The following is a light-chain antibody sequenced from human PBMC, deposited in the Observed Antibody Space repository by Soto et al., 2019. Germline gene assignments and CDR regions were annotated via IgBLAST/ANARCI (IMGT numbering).Light chain of an antibody. Sequence: QSVLTQPTSVAGATGQRVPISCTGSSSNIGAGYDVHWYQQVPGTAPKLLIYGNSNRPSGVPDRFSGSKSGTSASLAITGLQAEDEADYYCQSYDSSLSGWVFGGGTKLTVL. V-gene: IGLV1-40*01. CDR3: QSYDSSLSGWV. J-gene: IGLJ2*01. CDR1: SSNIGAGYD. CDR2: GNS.